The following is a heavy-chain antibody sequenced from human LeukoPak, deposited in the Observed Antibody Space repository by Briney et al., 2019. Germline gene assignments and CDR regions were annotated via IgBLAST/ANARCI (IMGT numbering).Heavy chain of an antibody. J-gene: IGHJ1*01. Sequence: GGSLRLSCAASGFTVSSNYMSWVRQAPGKGLEWVSVIYRSGDTYYADSVKGRFTISRDNSQNTLYHQMNSLRAEDTAVYYCAGRDGYNFFQHWGQGTLVTVSS. D-gene: IGHD5-24*01. CDR1: GFTVSSNY. CDR3: AGRDGYNFFQH. CDR2: IYRSGDT. V-gene: IGHV3-53*01.